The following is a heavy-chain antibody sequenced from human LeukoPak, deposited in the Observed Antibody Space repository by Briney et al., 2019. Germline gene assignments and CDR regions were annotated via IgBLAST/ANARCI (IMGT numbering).Heavy chain of an antibody. Sequence: GASVTVSCKASGYTFTSYGISWVRQAPGQGLEWMGWIRAYNGNTNYAQKLQGRVTITTETTTSTAYMELRSLRSDDTAVYYCARVGYDILTGYYYFDYWGQGTLVTVSS. V-gene: IGHV1-18*01. J-gene: IGHJ4*02. CDR1: GYTFTSYG. D-gene: IGHD3-9*01. CDR3: ARVGYDILTGYYYFDY. CDR2: IRAYNGNT.